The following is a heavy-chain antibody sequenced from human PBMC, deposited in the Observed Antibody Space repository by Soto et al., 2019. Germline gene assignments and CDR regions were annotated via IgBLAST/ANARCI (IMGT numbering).Heavy chain of an antibody. CDR1: GFTFSSYT. J-gene: IGHJ2*01. CDR2: ITHSSSAI. CDR3: AASILVSRQYFDL. V-gene: IGHV3-48*01. Sequence: EVQLVESGGGLVQPGGSLRLSCAASGFTFSSYTMNWVRQAPGKGLEWISHITHSSSAIYYADSVRGRFTVSRDNAKNSLYLQLNSLRAEYTAVYYCAASILVSRQYFDLWGRGTLVTVSS. D-gene: IGHD3-9*01.